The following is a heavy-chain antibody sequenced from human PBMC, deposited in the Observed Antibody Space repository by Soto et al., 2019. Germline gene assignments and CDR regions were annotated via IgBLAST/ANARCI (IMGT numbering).Heavy chain of an antibody. J-gene: IGHJ6*02. V-gene: IGHV1-69*06. D-gene: IGHD3-16*01. CDR2: VIPLFGTS. Sequence: QVQLVQSGAEVKEPGSSVKVACQASGGAFSTYAISWVRQAPGQGLEWMGGVIPLFGTSNYLPKFQGRVSIAADRSTETVYMELSRLRFDDTAVYFCAIELKAGGHFGMDVCGQGTTVTVSS. CDR1: GGAFSTYA. CDR3: AIELKAGGHFGMDV.